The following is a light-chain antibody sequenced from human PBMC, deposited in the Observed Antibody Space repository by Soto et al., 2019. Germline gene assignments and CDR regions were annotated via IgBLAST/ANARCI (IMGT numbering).Light chain of an antibody. J-gene: IGKJ4*01. CDR1: QSVSSN. CDR2: GAS. CDR3: QQYNNWPLT. V-gene: IGKV3-15*01. Sequence: EIVLTQTPATPSVSPGERATLSCTASQSVSSNLAWYQQKPGQAPRLLIYGASTRATGIPARFSGSGSGTEFTLTISSLQSEDFAVYYCQQYNNWPLTFGGGTKVDIK.